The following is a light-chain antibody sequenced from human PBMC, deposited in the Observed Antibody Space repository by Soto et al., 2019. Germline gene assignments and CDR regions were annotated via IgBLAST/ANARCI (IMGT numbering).Light chain of an antibody. CDR1: QSISSW. J-gene: IGKJ1*01. CDR2: DAS. Sequence: DIQMTQSPSTLSASVGDRVTITCRASQSISSWLAWYQQKPGKAPKLLIYDASSLESGVPSRFSGSGSGTEFTLTISSLQPDDVATYYCQQYNSYPWTFGHGTQV. V-gene: IGKV1-5*01. CDR3: QQYNSYPWT.